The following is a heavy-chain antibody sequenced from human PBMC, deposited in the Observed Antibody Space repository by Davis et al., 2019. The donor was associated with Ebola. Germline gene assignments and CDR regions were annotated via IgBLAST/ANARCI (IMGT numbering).Heavy chain of an antibody. J-gene: IGHJ4*02. D-gene: IGHD6-19*01. CDR2: INHSGST. Sequence: PSETLSLTCAVYGGSFSGYYWGWIRQPPGKGLEWIGEINHSGSTNYNPSLKSRVTISVDTSKNQFSLKLSSVTAADTAVYYCARFTRSGWLSNYWGQGTLVTVSS. CDR1: GGSFSGYY. V-gene: IGHV4-34*01. CDR3: ARFTRSGWLSNY.